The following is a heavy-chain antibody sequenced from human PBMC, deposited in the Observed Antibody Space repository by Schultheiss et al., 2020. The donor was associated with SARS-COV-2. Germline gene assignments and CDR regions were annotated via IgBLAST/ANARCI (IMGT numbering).Heavy chain of an antibody. CDR1: GLTFSSYA. J-gene: IGHJ4*02. D-gene: IGHD3-22*01. Sequence: GGSLRLSCAASGLTFSSYAMHWVRQAPGKGLEWVAVISYDGSNKYYAGSVKGRFTISRDNSKNTLYLQMNSLRAEDTAVYYCARADSSDYTPFFFDYWGQGTLVTVSS. CDR3: ARADSSDYTPFFFDY. V-gene: IGHV3-30*01. CDR2: ISYDGSNK.